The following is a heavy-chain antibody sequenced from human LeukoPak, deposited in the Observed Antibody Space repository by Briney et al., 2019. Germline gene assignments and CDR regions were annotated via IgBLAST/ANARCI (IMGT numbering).Heavy chain of an antibody. V-gene: IGHV3-20*04. CDR1: GFTFDDYG. CDR3: ARWASYDSSGYYNY. Sequence: GGSLRLSCAASGFTFDDYGMSWVRHAPGKGLEWVSGINWNGGSTGYADSVKGRFTISRDNAKNSLYLQMNSLRAEDTALYYCARWASYDSSGYYNYWGQGTLVTVSS. J-gene: IGHJ4*02. CDR2: INWNGGST. D-gene: IGHD3-22*01.